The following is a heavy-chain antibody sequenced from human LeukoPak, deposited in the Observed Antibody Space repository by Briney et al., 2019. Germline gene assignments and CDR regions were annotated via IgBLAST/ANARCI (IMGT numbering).Heavy chain of an antibody. V-gene: IGHV4-59*01. J-gene: IGHJ3*02. CDR3: AREPSSSSWARAQSGRAFDI. Sequence: PSETLSLTCTVSGGSISSYYWSWIRQPPGKGLEWIGYIYYSGSTNYNPSLKSRVTISVDTSKNQFSLKLSSVTAADTAVYYCAREPSSSSWARAQSGRAFDIWGQGTMVTVSS. CDR2: IYYSGST. CDR1: GGSISSYY. D-gene: IGHD6-13*01.